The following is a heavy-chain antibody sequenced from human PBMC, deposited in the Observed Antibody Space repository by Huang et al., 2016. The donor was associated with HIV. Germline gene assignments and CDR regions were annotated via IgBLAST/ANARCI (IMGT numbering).Heavy chain of an antibody. CDR2: IYYGGST. CDR1: GGSIRSDNYS. CDR3: ARLRGGITMIRGVITDPY. J-gene: IGHJ4*02. Sequence: QLQLQESGPGLVKPSETLSLTCTVSGGSIRSDNYSGGWIRQPPGQGLEWIGGIYYGGSTYYNPSLKRRVTITVDTSKNHFSLRMRSVTAADTAVYYCARLRGGITMIRGVITDPYWGQGTLVTVSS. V-gene: IGHV4-39*02. D-gene: IGHD3-10*01.